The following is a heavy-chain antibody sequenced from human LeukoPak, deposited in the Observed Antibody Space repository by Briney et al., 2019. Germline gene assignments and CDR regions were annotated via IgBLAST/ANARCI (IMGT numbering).Heavy chain of an antibody. Sequence: GGSLRLSCAASGFTFSTYGMNWVRQAPGKGLEWVSGISPSGDITYYADSVKGRFTISRDNSKNTLYLQMGSLRAEDMAVYYCAGGAQWLSDYWGQGTLVTVSS. CDR1: GFTFSTYG. J-gene: IGHJ4*02. D-gene: IGHD6-19*01. V-gene: IGHV3-64*02. CDR2: ISPSGDIT. CDR3: AGGAQWLSDY.